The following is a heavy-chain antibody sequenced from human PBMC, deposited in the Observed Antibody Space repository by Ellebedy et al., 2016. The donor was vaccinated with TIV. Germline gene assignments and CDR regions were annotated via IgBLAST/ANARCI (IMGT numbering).Heavy chain of an antibody. CDR2: IYPKDGGT. J-gene: IGHJ4*02. Sequence: AASVKVSCKTSGYTFTPYYMHWVRQAPGQGLEWMGWIYPKDGGTNYAQNFQGRVTMTRDTSISTVYMELSRLTSDDTAVYYCARENYYFDFWGQGTLVTVSS. CDR3: ARENYYFDF. CDR1: GYTFTPYY. V-gene: IGHV1-2*02.